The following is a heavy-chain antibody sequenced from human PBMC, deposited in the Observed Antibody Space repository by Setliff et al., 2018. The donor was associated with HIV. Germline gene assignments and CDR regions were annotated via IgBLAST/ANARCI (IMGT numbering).Heavy chain of an antibody. V-gene: IGHV4-59*08. CDR2: IFHTGSS. J-gene: IGHJ4*02. CDR1: GGSMSNYY. Sequence: LSLTCSVSGGSMSNYYWSWVRQPPGKGLEWMGDIFHTGSSTYNPSLKSRVSLSVDTSKNQFSLKLSSVTAADTAVYYCARPRTYCSGGSCYLGPDYWGQGTLVTVSS. CDR3: ARPRTYCSGGSCYLGPDY. D-gene: IGHD2-15*01.